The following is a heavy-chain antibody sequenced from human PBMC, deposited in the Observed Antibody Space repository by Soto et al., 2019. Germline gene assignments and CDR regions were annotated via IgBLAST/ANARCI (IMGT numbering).Heavy chain of an antibody. Sequence: ASVKVSCKASGFSFSDYFMHWVRQAPGQGLEWMGIINPSGDSRNYAQKFQGRVTITRDTSTSTVYMDLSSLRYEDTAVYYCAGDNSQNYGTPAAISWFHPWGQGTPVTVSS. V-gene: IGHV1-46*01. J-gene: IGHJ5*02. D-gene: IGHD2-2*01. CDR3: AGDNSQNYGTPAAISWFHP. CDR2: INPSGDSR. CDR1: GFSFSDYF.